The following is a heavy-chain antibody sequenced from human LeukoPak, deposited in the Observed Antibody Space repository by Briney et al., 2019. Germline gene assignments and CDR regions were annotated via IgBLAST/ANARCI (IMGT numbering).Heavy chain of an antibody. J-gene: IGHJ4*02. CDR2: ISPNSGGT. V-gene: IGHV1-2*02. CDR3: ARIVAGTPFDY. D-gene: IGHD6-19*01. Sequence: ASVTVSCKASGYSFTGYYMHWVRQAPGQGLEWMGWISPNSGGTNYAQKFQGRVNMTRDTYISTAYMELSRLRSDDTAVYYCARIVAGTPFDYWGQGTLVTVSS. CDR1: GYSFTGYY.